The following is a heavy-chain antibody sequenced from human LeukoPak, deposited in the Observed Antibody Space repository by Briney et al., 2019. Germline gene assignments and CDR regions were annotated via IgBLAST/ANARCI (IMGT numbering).Heavy chain of an antibody. V-gene: IGHV4-34*01. CDR1: GGSFSGYY. CDR3: ARGPRGSWYFFWFDY. D-gene: IGHD6-13*01. Sequence: PSETLSLTCAVYGGSFSGYYWSWIRQPPGKGLEWIGEINHSGSTNCNPSLKSRVTISVDTSKNQFSLKLSSVTAADTAVYYCARGPRGSWYFFWFDYWGQGTLVTVSS. CDR2: INHSGST. J-gene: IGHJ5*01.